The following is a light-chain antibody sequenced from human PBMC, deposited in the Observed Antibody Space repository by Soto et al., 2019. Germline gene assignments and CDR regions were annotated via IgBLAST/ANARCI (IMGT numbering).Light chain of an antibody. V-gene: IGKV3-20*01. CDR1: ESVSSNF. J-gene: IGKJ1*01. Sequence: EIVLTQSPGTLSLSPGERVTLSCRASESVSSNFLAWYQQKPGQAPRLLIYGASSRAAGIPDRFSGSGSGTDFTLTINRVEPEDFALYYCQQYGSSPWTFGQGTKVEIK. CDR3: QQYGSSPWT. CDR2: GAS.